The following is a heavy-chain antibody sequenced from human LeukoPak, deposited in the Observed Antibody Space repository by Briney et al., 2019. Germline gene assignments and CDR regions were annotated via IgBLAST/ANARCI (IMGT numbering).Heavy chain of an antibody. CDR3: ARGSRGAVVPAAIYWFDP. V-gene: IGHV1-2*02. Sequence: AASVKVSCTASGYTFTGYYMHWVRQAPGQGLEWMGWINPNSGGTNYAQKFQGRVTMTRDTSISTAYMELSRLRSDDTAVYYCARGSRGAVVPAAIYWFDPWGQGTLVTVSS. D-gene: IGHD2-2*01. J-gene: IGHJ5*02. CDR2: INPNSGGT. CDR1: GYTFTGYY.